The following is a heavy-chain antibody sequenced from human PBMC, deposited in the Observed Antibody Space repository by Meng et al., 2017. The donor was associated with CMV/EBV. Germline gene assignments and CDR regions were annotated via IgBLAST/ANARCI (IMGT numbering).Heavy chain of an antibody. V-gene: IGHV3-23*01. D-gene: IGHD1-26*01. CDR3: AANIGGSYEGLYYFDY. CDR2: ISGSGGST. Sequence: GGSLRLSCAASGFTFSSYAMSWVRQAPGKGLEWVSAISGSGGSTYYADSVKGRFTISRDNAKNSLYLQMNSLRAEDTAVYYCAANIGGSYEGLYYFDYWGQGTLVTVSS. J-gene: IGHJ4*02. CDR1: GFTFSSYA.